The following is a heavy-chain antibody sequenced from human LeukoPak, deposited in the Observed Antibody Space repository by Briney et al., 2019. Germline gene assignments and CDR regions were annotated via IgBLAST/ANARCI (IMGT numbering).Heavy chain of an antibody. Sequence: PGGSLRLSCAASGFTLNSYLMSWVRQAPGRGLEWVANIKKDGSEENYLDSVKGRSTVSRDNAKNSLYLQMNSLRGEDTAVYYCARSNPNRNALDLWGQGTMVTISS. V-gene: IGHV3-7*01. J-gene: IGHJ3*01. CDR3: ARSNPNRNALDL. CDR2: IKKDGSEE. D-gene: IGHD1-14*01. CDR1: GFTLNSYL.